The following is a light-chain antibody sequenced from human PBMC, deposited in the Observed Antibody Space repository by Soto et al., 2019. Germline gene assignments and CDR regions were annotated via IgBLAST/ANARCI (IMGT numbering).Light chain of an antibody. J-gene: IGKJ4*01. CDR1: QSVSSSY. Sequence: EIVMTQSPATPSVSPGERATPSCRASQSVSSSYLAWYQQKPGQAPRLLIYDASSRATGIPARFSGSGSGTDFTLTVSSLQPEDFAVYYCQHDYNLLTFGGGTKVDIK. CDR3: QHDYNLLT. CDR2: DAS. V-gene: IGKV3D-7*01.